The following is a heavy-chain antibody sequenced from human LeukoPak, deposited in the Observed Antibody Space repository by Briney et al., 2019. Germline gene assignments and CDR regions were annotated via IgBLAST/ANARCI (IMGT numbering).Heavy chain of an antibody. CDR2: IYHNGNT. CDR3: ARSLWYYDFWSGPASNDY. Sequence: PSETLSLTCTVSGYSISSGYYWGWIRQPPGKGLEWIGSIYHNGNTFYNPSLKSRITISVDTSKNQFSLKLSSVTAADTAVYYCARSLWYYDFWSGPASNDYWGQGTLVTVSS. V-gene: IGHV4-38-2*02. CDR1: GYSISSGYY. D-gene: IGHD3-3*01. J-gene: IGHJ4*02.